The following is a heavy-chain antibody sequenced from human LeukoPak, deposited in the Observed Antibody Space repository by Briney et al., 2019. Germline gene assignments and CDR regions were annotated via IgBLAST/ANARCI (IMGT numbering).Heavy chain of an antibody. Sequence: GMSLRLSCAASGFNFRTYALYWVRQAPGKGLEGVAVISFDGSNRYYADSVRGRFTISRDNSKNTLYLQLNSLRPEDTAVYYCARSRLGRPSVSKQYYYYGMDVWGQGTRVTVSS. CDR2: ISFDGSNR. V-gene: IGHV3-30*04. D-gene: IGHD2-15*01. CDR1: GFNFRTYA. J-gene: IGHJ6*02. CDR3: ARSRLGRPSVSKQYYYYGMDV.